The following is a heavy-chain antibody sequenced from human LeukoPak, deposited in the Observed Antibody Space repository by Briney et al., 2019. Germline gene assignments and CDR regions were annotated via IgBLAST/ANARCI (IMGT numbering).Heavy chain of an antibody. V-gene: IGHV3-21*01. J-gene: IGHJ3*01. D-gene: IGHD4/OR15-4a*01. Sequence: PGGSLRLSCAASGFTFSSYWMSWVRQAPGKGLDWVSSISSDSRYILYADSLKGRFTISRDNAKNSLYLQMNSLRAEDTALYYCARGPNGAFDVWGQGTMVTVSS. CDR2: ISSDSRYI. CDR1: GFTFSSYW. CDR3: ARGPNGAFDV.